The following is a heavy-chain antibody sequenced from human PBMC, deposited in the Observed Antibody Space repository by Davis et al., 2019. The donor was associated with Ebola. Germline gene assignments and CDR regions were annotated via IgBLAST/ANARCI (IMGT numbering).Heavy chain of an antibody. V-gene: IGHV1-2*04. D-gene: IGHD2-15*01. CDR2: INPNSGGT. Sequence: ASVKVSCKASGYTFTGYYMHWVRQAPGQGLEWMGWINPNSGGTNYAQQFQGWVTMTRDTSISTAYMELSRLRSDDTAVYYCARDGCSGGSCYSWFDPWGQGTLVTVSS. CDR1: GYTFTGYY. CDR3: ARDGCSGGSCYSWFDP. J-gene: IGHJ5*02.